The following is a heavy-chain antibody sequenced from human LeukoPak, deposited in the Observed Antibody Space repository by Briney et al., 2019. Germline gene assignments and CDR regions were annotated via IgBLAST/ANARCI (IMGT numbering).Heavy chain of an antibody. J-gene: IGHJ5*02. CDR3: ARGPFTVTTNTWFDP. D-gene: IGHD4-11*01. CDR1: GGSISSNSHS. V-gene: IGHV4-39*07. CDR2: ISYRGST. Sequence: TETLSLTCSVSGGSISSNSHSWGWIRQPPGRGLEWIGTISYRGSTYHNPSLRSRFTMSVDTSNNQFSLTLTSVTAADTAVYYCARGPFTVTTNTWFDPWGQGTLVTVSS.